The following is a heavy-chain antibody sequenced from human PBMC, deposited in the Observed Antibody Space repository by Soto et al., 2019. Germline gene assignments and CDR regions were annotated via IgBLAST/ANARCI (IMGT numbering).Heavy chain of an antibody. J-gene: IGHJ4*02. Sequence: PGESLKISCKGSGYSFTSYWIGWVRQMPGKGLEWMGIIYPGDSDTRYSPSFQGQVTISAEKSISNTYLQWSSLKASDTAMNYSARPAYYYDSSGYHWIYWGQGTLVTVSS. CDR1: GYSFTSYW. CDR2: IYPGDSDT. V-gene: IGHV5-51*01. CDR3: ARPAYYYDSSGYHWIY. D-gene: IGHD3-22*01.